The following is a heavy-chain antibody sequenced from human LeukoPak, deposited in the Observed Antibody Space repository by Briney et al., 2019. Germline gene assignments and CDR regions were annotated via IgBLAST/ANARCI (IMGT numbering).Heavy chain of an antibody. J-gene: IGHJ4*02. CDR2: INPNSGGT. D-gene: IGHD3-3*01. Sequence: ASVKVSCKASGYTFTGYYMHWVRQAPGQGLEWMGWINPNSGGTNYAQKFQGRVTMTRDTSISTAYMGLSRLRSDDAAAYYCARDQYDFWSGYSFDYWGQGTLVTVSS. V-gene: IGHV1-2*02. CDR1: GYTFTGYY. CDR3: ARDQYDFWSGYSFDY.